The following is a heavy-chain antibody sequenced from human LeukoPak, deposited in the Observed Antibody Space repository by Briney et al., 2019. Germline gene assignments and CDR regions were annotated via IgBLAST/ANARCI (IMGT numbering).Heavy chain of an antibody. V-gene: IGHV4-39*07. CDR2: IYYSGST. CDR3: ARDLSVAVAGTALGWFDP. J-gene: IGHJ5*02. Sequence: SETLSLTCTVSGGSISSSSYYWGWIRQPPGKGLEWIGSIYYSGSTYYNPSLKSRVTISVDTSKNQFSLKLSSVTAADTAVYYCARDLSVAVAGTALGWFDPWGQGTLVTVSS. CDR1: GGSISSSSYY. D-gene: IGHD6-19*01.